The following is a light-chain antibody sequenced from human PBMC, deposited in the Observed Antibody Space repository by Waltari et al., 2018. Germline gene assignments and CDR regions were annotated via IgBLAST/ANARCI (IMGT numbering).Light chain of an antibody. J-gene: IGKJ2*01. Sequence: IQMPQSPSSLSSSVGEGSPITCLANQTISTFLNRYHQKLGRAPKLLIYKASHLQTGVPSRFSGSGSGTDFTLTVSSLQPEDFTTYYCQQSCSIPYTFGQGTKVEL. V-gene: IGKV1-39*01. CDR1: QTISTF. CDR2: KAS. CDR3: QQSCSIPYT.